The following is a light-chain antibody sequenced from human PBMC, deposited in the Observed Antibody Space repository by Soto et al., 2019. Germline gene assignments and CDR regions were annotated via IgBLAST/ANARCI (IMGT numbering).Light chain of an antibody. CDR3: TSYTSSGTWV. CDR1: SSDVGNYNR. V-gene: IGLV2-18*02. Sequence: QSALTQPPSVSGSPGQSVTISCTGTSSDVGNYNRVSWYQQPPGTAPKLMIYEVTNRPSGVPNRFSASKSGNTASLTISGLQAEDEADYYCTSYTSSGTWVFGGGTKLTVL. J-gene: IGLJ3*02. CDR2: EVT.